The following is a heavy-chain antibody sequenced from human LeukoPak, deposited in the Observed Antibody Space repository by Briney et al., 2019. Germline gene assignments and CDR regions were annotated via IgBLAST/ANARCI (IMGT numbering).Heavy chain of an antibody. CDR2: IYWDDDK. V-gene: IGHV2-5*02. Sequence: SGPTLVNPTQTLTLTSTFSGFSLSTSGVGVGWIRQPPGKALEWLALIYWDDDKRYSPSLKSRLTITKDTSKNQVVLTMTNMDPVDTATYYCALGHCSGGSCYSWDWFDPWGQGTQVTVSS. CDR1: GFSLSTSGVG. CDR3: ALGHCSGGSCYSWDWFDP. D-gene: IGHD2-15*01. J-gene: IGHJ5*02.